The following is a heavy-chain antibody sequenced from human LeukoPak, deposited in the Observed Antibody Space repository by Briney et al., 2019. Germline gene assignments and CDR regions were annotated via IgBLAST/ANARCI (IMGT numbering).Heavy chain of an antibody. V-gene: IGHV3-49*04. D-gene: IGHD3-3*01. CDR3: TRPYYDFWSGYCH. CDR1: GFTFGDYA. Sequence: GGSLRLSCTASGFTFGDYAMSWVRQAPGKGLEWVGFIRRKASGGTTEYAASVKGRFTISRDDSKSSAYLQINSLKTEDTAVYYCTRPYYDFWSGYCHWGQGTLVTVSS. CDR2: IRRKASGGTT. J-gene: IGHJ4*02.